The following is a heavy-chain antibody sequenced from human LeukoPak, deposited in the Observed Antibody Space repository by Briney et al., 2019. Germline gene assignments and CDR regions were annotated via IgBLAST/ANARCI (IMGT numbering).Heavy chain of an antibody. CDR3: ATETMVRGVVSYFDY. D-gene: IGHD3-10*01. Sequence: GGSLRLSCAASGFTVSSNYMSWVRQAPGKGLEWVSVIYSGGSTYYADSVKGRFTISRDNSRNTLYLQMNSLRAEDTAVYYCATETMVRGVVSYFDYWGQGTLVTVSS. J-gene: IGHJ4*02. CDR2: IYSGGST. CDR1: GFTVSSNY. V-gene: IGHV3-53*01.